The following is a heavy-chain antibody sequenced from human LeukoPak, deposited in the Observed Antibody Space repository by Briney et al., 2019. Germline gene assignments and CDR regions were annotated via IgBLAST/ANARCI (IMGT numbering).Heavy chain of an antibody. CDR3: ARGTVVNRAFDY. CDR2: FDPEDGET. V-gene: IGHV1-24*01. J-gene: IGHJ4*02. Sequence: ASVKVSCKVSGYTLTELSMHWVRQAPGKGLEWMGGFDPEDGETIYAQKFQGRVTITADESTSTAYMELSSLRSEDTAVYYCARGTVVNRAFDYWGQGTLVTVSS. CDR1: GYTLTELS. D-gene: IGHD4-23*01.